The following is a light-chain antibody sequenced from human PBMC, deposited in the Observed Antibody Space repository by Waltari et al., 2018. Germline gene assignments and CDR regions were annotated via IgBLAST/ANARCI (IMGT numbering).Light chain of an antibody. V-gene: IGLV4-69*01. CDR1: SGPSTNI. Sequence: QLVLTQSPSASASLRASVKPNCTLSSGPSTNIIAGPQQQPAKGPRYLMNINSDGSHNKGVGIPDRFSGSSSGAERYLTISSLQSEDEADYYCQTGGHGTWVFGGGTRLTVL. CDR3: QTGGHGTWV. CDR2: INSDGSH. J-gene: IGLJ3*02.